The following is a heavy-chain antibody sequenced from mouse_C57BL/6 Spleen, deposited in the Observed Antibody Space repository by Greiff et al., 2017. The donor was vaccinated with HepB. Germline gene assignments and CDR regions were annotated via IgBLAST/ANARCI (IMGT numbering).Heavy chain of an antibody. CDR2: IDPEDGET. CDR3: ARGEAQAPFDY. D-gene: IGHD3-2*02. CDR1: GFNIKDYY. V-gene: IGHV14-2*01. J-gene: IGHJ2*01. Sequence: EVNVVESGAELVKPGASVKLSCTASGFNIKDYYMHWVKQRTEQGLEWIGRIDPEDGETKYAPKFQGKATITADTSSNTAYLQLSSLTSEDTAVYYCARGEAQAPFDYWGQGTTLTVSS.